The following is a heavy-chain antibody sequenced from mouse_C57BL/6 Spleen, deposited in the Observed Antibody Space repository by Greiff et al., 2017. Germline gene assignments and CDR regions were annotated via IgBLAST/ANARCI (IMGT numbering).Heavy chain of an antibody. CDR2: ISYDGSN. D-gene: IGHD1-1*01. Sequence: EVQLQESGPGLVKPSQSLSLTCSVTGYSITSGYYWNWIRQFPGNKLEWMGYISYDGSNNYNPSLKNRISITRDTSKNQFFLKLNSVTTEDTATYYCARENYGSSYGYFDYWGQGTTLTVSS. V-gene: IGHV3-6*01. CDR3: ARENYGSSYGYFDY. CDR1: GYSITSGYY. J-gene: IGHJ2*01.